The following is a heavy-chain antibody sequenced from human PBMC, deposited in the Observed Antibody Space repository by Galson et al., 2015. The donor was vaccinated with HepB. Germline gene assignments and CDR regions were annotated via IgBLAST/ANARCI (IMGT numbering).Heavy chain of an antibody. CDR3: AGLRASASRTFDY. V-gene: IGHV3-74*01. J-gene: IGHJ4*02. CDR2: INNDGSST. D-gene: IGHD4/OR15-4a*01. Sequence: SLRLSCAASGFTFSRYWMHWVRQAPGKGLVWVSRINNDGSSTRYADSVKGRFTISRDNAKNTLYLQMNSLRAEDTAVYYCAGLRASASRTFDYWGQGTLVTVFS. CDR1: GFTFSRYW.